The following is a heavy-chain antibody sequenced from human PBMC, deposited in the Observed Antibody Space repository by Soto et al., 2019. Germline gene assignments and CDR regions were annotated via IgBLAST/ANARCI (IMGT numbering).Heavy chain of an antibody. D-gene: IGHD5-12*01. V-gene: IGHV2-5*01. Sequence: YGQTLVNPTHTLTLTCTFSGFSFTTAGGAVGWIRQTPGGALEWLTLIYYNDDRRFSPSLKTRLTITGDTSKNQVVLSLTNVDPGDTATYFCALIDGGYEIIYFDFWCQGIPVTVSS. J-gene: IGHJ4*02. CDR1: GFSFTTAGGA. CDR2: IYYNDDR. CDR3: ALIDGGYEIIYFDF.